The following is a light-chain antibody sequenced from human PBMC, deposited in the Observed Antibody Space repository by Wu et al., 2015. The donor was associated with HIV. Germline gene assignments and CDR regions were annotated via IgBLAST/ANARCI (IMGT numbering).Light chain of an antibody. CDR2: AAS. V-gene: IGKV1-27*01. J-gene: IGKJ1*01. Sequence: DIQMTQSPSSLSASVGDRVTITCRASQGISNFLAWYQQKPGKAPQLLIFAASTLQSGVPSRFSGSGSGTDFTLTINSLLPEDVATYYCQKYNDAPWTFGQGPRWKSN. CDR1: QGISNF. CDR3: QKYNDAPWT.